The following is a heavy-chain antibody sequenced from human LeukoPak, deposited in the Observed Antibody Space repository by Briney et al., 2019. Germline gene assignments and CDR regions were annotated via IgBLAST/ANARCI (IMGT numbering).Heavy chain of an antibody. J-gene: IGHJ4*02. V-gene: IGHV3-7*03. D-gene: IGHD6-19*01. Sequence: PGGSLRLSCAASGFTFSSYGMDWVRQAPGKGLEWVGHIKTDGSETYYLDSLKGRISISRDNTNNALYLQMNSLRVEDTAIYYCVKNDGWFHLAQWGQGTLVTVSS. CDR1: GFTFSSYG. CDR2: IKTDGSET. CDR3: VKNDGWFHLAQ.